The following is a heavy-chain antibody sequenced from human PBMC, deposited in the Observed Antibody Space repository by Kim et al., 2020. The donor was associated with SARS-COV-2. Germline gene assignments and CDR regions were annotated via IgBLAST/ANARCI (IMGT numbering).Heavy chain of an antibody. D-gene: IGHD4-17*01. CDR2: DK. CDR3: ARHGYYGFDL. V-gene: IGHV3-7*04. J-gene: IGHJ4*02. Sequence: DKNSVDSVKGRFIVTRDNARNAVFLQMTSLRAEDTAVYFCARHGYYGFDLWGRGALVTVSS.